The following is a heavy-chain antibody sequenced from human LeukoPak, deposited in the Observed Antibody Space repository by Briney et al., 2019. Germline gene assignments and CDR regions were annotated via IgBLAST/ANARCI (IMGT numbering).Heavy chain of an antibody. J-gene: IGHJ6*02. CDR3: ARDRKRFGGRDYFYYYDMDV. CDR1: GFTFSSYA. D-gene: IGHD3-10*01. V-gene: IGHV3-30*04. Sequence: GGSLRLSCAASGFTFSSYAMHWVRQAPGKGLEWVTVLSYDGINKYYADSVKGRFTISRDNSQSTLYLEMNSPNTEDTAVYYCARDRKRFGGRDYFYYYDMDVWGQGTTVTVSS. CDR2: LSYDGINK.